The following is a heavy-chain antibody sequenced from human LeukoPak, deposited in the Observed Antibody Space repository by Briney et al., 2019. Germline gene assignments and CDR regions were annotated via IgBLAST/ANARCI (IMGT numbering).Heavy chain of an antibody. D-gene: IGHD2-2*01. Sequence: SETLSLTCAVYGGSFSGYYWSWIRQPPGKGLESIGEINHSGSTNYIPSLKSRVTISVDTSKNQFSLKLSSVTAADTAVYYCARGQDIVVVPAARGFDPWGQGTLVTVSS. CDR1: GGSFSGYY. V-gene: IGHV4-34*01. J-gene: IGHJ5*02. CDR3: ARGQDIVVVPAARGFDP. CDR2: INHSGST.